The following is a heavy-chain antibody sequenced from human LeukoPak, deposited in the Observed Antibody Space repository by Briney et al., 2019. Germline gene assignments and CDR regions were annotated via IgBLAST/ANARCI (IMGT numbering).Heavy chain of an antibody. J-gene: IGHJ4*02. CDR1: GFTFSNAW. D-gene: IGHD1-26*01. CDR3: ASGRGDY. CDR2: IYTGGNT. Sequence: GGSLRLSCAASGFTFSNAWMTWVRQAPGKGLEWVSVIYTGGNTHYADSVKGRFTISRDNSKNTLYLQMNSLRADDTAVYYCASGRGDYWGQGALVTVSS. V-gene: IGHV3-53*01.